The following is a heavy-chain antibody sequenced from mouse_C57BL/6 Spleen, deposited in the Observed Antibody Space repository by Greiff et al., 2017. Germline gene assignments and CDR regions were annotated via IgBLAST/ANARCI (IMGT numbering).Heavy chain of an antibody. J-gene: IGHJ4*01. CDR2: IDPSDSYT. D-gene: IGHD2-14*01. CDR1: GYTFTSYW. Sequence: VKLQQPGAELVMPGASVKLSCKASGYTFTSYWMHWVKQRPGQGLEWIGEIDPSDSYTNYNQKFKGKSTLTVDKSSSTAYMQLSSLTSEDSAVYYCARKDYRNAMDYWGQGTSVTVSS. V-gene: IGHV1-69*01. CDR3: ARKDYRNAMDY.